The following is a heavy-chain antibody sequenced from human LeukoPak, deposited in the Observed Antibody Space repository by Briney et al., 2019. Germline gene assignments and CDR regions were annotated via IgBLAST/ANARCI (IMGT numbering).Heavy chain of an antibody. V-gene: IGHV3-15*01. J-gene: IGHJ5*02. CDR1: GXXXTXAW. CDR2: IKSXXXXGTT. CDR3: TTGHS. Sequence: PGGSLRLSCAASGXXXTXAWMTXXXXXPGKXLEWVGRIKSXXXXGTTDYAAPVTGRFTISRDDSENTLYLQMNSLKSEDTAVYYCTTGHSWGQGTLVTVSS.